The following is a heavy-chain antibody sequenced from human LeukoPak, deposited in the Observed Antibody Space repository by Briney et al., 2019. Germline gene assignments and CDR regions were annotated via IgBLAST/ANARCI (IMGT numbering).Heavy chain of an antibody. V-gene: IGHV1-18*01. CDR2: ISAYNGNT. J-gene: IGHJ4*02. CDR3: ARAQLYYYDSSGYYGPLDY. CDR1: GYTFINYG. D-gene: IGHD3-22*01. Sequence: ASVKVSCKASGYTFINYGISWVRQAPGQGLEWMGWISAYNGNTNYAQKLQGRVTMTTDTSTSTAYMELRSLRSDDTAVYYCARAQLYYYDSSGYYGPLDYWGQGTLVTVSS.